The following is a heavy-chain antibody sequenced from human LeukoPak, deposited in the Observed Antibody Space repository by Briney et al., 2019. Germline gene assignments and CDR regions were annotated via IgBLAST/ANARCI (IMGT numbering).Heavy chain of an antibody. D-gene: IGHD2-2*02. CDR2: INPNSGGT. CDR1: GYTFTGYY. Sequence: ASVKVSCTPSGYTFTGYYMHWVRQAPGQGLEWMGWINPNSGGTNYAQKFQGRVTMTRDTSISTAYMELSRLRSDDTAVYYCATDPDCSSTSCYTDYWGQGTLVTVSS. J-gene: IGHJ4*02. V-gene: IGHV1-2*02. CDR3: ATDPDCSSTSCYTDY.